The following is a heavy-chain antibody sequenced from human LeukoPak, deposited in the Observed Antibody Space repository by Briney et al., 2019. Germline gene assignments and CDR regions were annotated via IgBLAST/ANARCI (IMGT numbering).Heavy chain of an antibody. V-gene: IGHV5-51*01. J-gene: IGHJ4*02. D-gene: IGHD3-22*01. CDR3: ARRTTNYYYDSSGYSFDY. CDR1: GYSFTSYW. Sequence: GESLKISCKGSGYSFTSYWIGWVRQMPGKGLEWMGIIYPGDSDTRYSPSFQGQVTISADKSISTAYLQWSSLKASDTAMYYYARRTTNYYYDSSGYSFDYWGQGTLVTVSS. CDR2: IYPGDSDT.